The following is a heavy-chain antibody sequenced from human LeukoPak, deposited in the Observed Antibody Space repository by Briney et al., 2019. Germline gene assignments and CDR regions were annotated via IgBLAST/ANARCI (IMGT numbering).Heavy chain of an antibody. Sequence: GGSLRLSCAASGFTFSSYAMSWVHQAPGKVLEWVSAISGSGGSTYYADSVKGRFTISRDNSKNTLYLQMNSLRAEDTAVYYCAKSGRCSGGSCYFFLRDWGQGTLVTVSS. D-gene: IGHD2-15*01. J-gene: IGHJ4*02. CDR1: GFTFSSYA. V-gene: IGHV3-23*01. CDR2: ISGSGGST. CDR3: AKSGRCSGGSCYFFLRD.